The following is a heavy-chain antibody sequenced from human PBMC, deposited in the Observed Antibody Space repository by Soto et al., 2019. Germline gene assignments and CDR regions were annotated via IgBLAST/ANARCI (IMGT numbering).Heavy chain of an antibody. J-gene: IGHJ4*02. D-gene: IGHD3-22*01. CDR2: IYHSGST. Sequence: SETLSLTCAVSGGSLSSSKWWGWVRQPPGKGLEWIGEIYHSGSTNYNPSLKSRVTISVDKSKNQFSLKLSSVTAADTAVYYCARDFRYDSSGSAFDYWGQGTLVTVS. CDR1: GGSLSSSKW. CDR3: ARDFRYDSSGSAFDY. V-gene: IGHV4-4*02.